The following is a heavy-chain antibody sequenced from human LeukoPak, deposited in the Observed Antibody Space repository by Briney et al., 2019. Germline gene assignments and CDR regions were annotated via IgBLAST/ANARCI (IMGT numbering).Heavy chain of an antibody. Sequence: ASETLSLTCAVYGGSFSVYYWGWIRQPPGKGLEWIGSIYHSGSTYYNPSLKSRVTISVDTSKNQFSLKLSSVTAADTAVYYCARDIPRFDYWGQGTLVTVSS. V-gene: IGHV4-38-2*02. CDR3: ARDIPRFDY. CDR2: IYHSGST. CDR1: GGSFSVYY. J-gene: IGHJ4*02.